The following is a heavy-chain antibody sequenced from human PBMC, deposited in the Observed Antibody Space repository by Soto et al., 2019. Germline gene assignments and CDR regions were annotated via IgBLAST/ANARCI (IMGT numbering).Heavy chain of an antibody. CDR1: GFTFSSYG. D-gene: IGHD6-13*01. V-gene: IGHV3-33*01. CDR3: ARSNPGIAAAGPLDAFDI. CDR2: IWYDGSNK. J-gene: IGHJ3*02. Sequence: QVQLVESGGGVVQPGRSLRLSCAASGFTFSSYGMHWVRQAPGKGLEWVAVIWYDGSNKYYADSVKGRFTISRDNSKNTLYLQMNSLRAEDTAVYYCARSNPGIAAAGPLDAFDIWGQGTIVPVSS.